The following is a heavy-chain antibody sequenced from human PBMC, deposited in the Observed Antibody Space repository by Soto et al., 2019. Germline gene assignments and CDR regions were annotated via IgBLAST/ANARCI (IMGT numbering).Heavy chain of an antibody. D-gene: IGHD2-15*01. CDR1: GGTFSSYA. CDR2: IIPIFGTA. J-gene: IGHJ6*02. CDR3: ARRIVVVVAATINYSGMDV. Sequence: GASVKVSCKASGGTFSSYAIIWVRQAPGQGLEWMGGIIPIFGTANYAQKFQGRVTITADESTSTAYMELSSLRSEDTAVYYCARRIVVVVAATINYSGMDVWGQGTTVTVSS. V-gene: IGHV1-69*13.